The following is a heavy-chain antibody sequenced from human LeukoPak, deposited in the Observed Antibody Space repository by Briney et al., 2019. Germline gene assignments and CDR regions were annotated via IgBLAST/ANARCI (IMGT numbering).Heavy chain of an antibody. Sequence: ASVKVSCKASGYTFTSYDINWVRQATGQGLEWMGWMNPNSGNTGYAQKFQGRVTMTRDMSTSTVYMELSSLRSEDTAVYYCARDSSGYYLTLQFDYWGQGTLVTVSS. J-gene: IGHJ4*02. D-gene: IGHD3-22*01. CDR1: GYTFTSYD. CDR2: MNPNSGNT. CDR3: ARDSSGYYLTLQFDY. V-gene: IGHV1-8*01.